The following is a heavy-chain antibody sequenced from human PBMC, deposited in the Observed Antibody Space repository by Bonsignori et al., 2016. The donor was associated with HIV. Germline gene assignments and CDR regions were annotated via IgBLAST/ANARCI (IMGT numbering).Heavy chain of an antibody. CDR2: ISAYTGNT. J-gene: IGHJ5*02. D-gene: IGHD3-16*02. CDR3: ARAPTFGGVIVGP. Sequence: WVRQAPGQGLEWMGCISAYTGNTNYAQKLQGRVTMTTDTSTSTAYMELRSLRSDDTAVYYCARAPTFGGVIVGPWGQGTLVTVSS. V-gene: IGHV1-18*01.